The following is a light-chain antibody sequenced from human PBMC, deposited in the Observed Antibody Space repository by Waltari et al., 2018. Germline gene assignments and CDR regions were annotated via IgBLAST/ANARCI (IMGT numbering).Light chain of an antibody. CDR1: QSIRSN. V-gene: IGKV3-15*01. CDR3: QQYDNWLGT. CDR2: GAS. Sequence: EIVMTQSPATLSVFPGERATLSCRASQSIRSNFAWYQHKPGQSPRLLIYGASTRATGIPARCSGSGSGTEFTLTISSLQSEDFAVYFCQQYDNWLGTFGQGTKVEIK. J-gene: IGKJ1*01.